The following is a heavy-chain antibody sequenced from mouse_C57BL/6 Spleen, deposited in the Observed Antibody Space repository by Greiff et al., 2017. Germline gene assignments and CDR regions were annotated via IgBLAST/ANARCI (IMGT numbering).Heavy chain of an antibody. CDR2: IDPSDSET. Sequence: VQLQQPGAELVRPGSSVKLSCKASGYTFTSYWMHWVKQRPIQGLEWIGNIDPSDSETHYNQKFKDKATLTVDKSSSTAYMQLSSLTSEDSAVYYCARWTDGYWYFDVWGTGTTVTVSS. J-gene: IGHJ1*03. V-gene: IGHV1-52*01. CDR3: ARWTDGYWYFDV. D-gene: IGHD2-3*01. CDR1: GYTFTSYW.